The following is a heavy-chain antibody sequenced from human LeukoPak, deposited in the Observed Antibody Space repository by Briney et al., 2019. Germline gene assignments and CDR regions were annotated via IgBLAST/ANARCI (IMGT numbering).Heavy chain of an antibody. CDR3: ARSYYDSSGSPFAY. V-gene: IGHV1-18*04. J-gene: IGHJ4*02. CDR2: ISAYNGNT. D-gene: IGHD3-22*01. Sequence: ASVKVSCKASGYTFTGYYMHWVRQAPGQGLEWMGWISAYNGNTNYAQKLQGRVTMTTDTSTSTAYMELRSLRSDDTAVYYCARSYYDSSGSPFAYWGQGTLVTVSS. CDR1: GYTFTGYY.